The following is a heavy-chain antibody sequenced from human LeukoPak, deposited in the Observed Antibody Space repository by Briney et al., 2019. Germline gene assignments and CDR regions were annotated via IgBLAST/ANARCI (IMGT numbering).Heavy chain of an antibody. CDR3: AKSVYSSSWYLFDY. CDR1: GFTFSSYG. D-gene: IGHD6-13*01. CDR2: IWYDGSNK. Sequence: GGSLRLSCAASGFTFSSYGMHWVRQAPGKGLEWVAVIWYDGSNKYYADSVKGRFTISRDNSKNTLYLQMNSLRAEDTAVYNCAKSVYSSSWYLFDYWGQGSLVTVSS. J-gene: IGHJ4*02. V-gene: IGHV3-33*06.